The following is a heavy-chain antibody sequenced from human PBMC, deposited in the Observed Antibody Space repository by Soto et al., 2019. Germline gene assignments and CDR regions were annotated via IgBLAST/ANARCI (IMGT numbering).Heavy chain of an antibody. CDR3: ARVYSSSWSKKYYYYYYGMDV. CDR1: GYTFTSYG. CDR2: ISAYNGNT. D-gene: IGHD6-13*01. Sequence: QVQLVQSGAEVKKPGASVKVSCKASGYTFTSYGISWVRQDPGQGLEWMGWISAYNGNTNYAQKLQGRVTMTTDTSTSTAYMELRSLRSYDTAVYYCARVYSSSWSKKYYYYYYGMDVWGQGTTVTVSS. J-gene: IGHJ6*02. V-gene: IGHV1-18*01.